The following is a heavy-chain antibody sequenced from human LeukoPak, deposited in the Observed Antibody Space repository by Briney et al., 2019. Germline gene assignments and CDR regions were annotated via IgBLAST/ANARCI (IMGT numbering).Heavy chain of an antibody. CDR3: AKELAPAAIVLDY. CDR2: ISSNGGST. D-gene: IGHD2-2*02. CDR1: GFTFSSYA. Sequence: PGGSLRLSCAASGFTFSSYAMHWVRQAPGKGLEYVSAISSNGGSTYYANSVKGRFTISRDNSKNTLYLQMNSLRAEDTAVYYCAKELAPAAIVLDYWGQGTLVTVSS. J-gene: IGHJ4*02. V-gene: IGHV3-64*01.